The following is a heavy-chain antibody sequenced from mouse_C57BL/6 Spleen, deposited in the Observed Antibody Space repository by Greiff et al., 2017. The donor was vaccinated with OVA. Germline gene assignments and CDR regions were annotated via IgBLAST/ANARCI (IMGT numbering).Heavy chain of an antibody. Sequence: VQLQQSGAELARPGASVKLSCKASGYTFTSYGISWVKQRTGQGLEWIGEIYPRSGNTYYNEKFKGKATLTADKSSSTAYMELRSLTSEDAAVYFCARGPYDYDGAYWGQGTLVTVSA. CDR1: GYTFTSYG. CDR3: ARGPYDYDGAY. V-gene: IGHV1-81*01. D-gene: IGHD2-4*01. CDR2: IYPRSGNT. J-gene: IGHJ3*01.